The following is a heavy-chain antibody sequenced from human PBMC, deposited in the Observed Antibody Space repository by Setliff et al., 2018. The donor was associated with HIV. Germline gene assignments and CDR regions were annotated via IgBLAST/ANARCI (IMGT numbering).Heavy chain of an antibody. J-gene: IGHJ4*02. CDR2: INPSDNRT. D-gene: IGHD3-16*02. V-gene: IGHV1-46*02. Sequence: GASVKVSCKASGYTFNNYYMHWVRQAPGQGLEWMGIINPSDNRTYYAQKFQGRVTMTRDTSTSSVDMELRSLRSEDTAVYYCARAYYDSVWGRHRYRFYYFDYWGQGSLVTVSS. CDR1: GYTFNNYY. CDR3: ARAYYDSVWGRHRYRFYYFDY.